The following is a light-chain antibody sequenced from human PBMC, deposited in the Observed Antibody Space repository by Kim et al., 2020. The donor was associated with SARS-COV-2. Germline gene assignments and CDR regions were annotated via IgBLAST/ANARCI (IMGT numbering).Light chain of an antibody. CDR1: SGHSTYM. V-gene: IGLV4-60*03. CDR3: QTWDSYVV. J-gene: IGLJ2*01. CDR2: LQDSGSY. Sequence: GSSVKLTCNLSSGHSTYMIAWHQQQPGKAPRYLMSLQDSGSYDKGSGVSDRFSGSSSGADRYLTISNLQSEDEAEYYCQTWDSYVVFGGGTQLTVL.